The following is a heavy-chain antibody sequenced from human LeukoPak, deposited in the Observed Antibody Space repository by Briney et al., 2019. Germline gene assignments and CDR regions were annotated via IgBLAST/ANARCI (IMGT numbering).Heavy chain of an antibody. CDR1: GGSFSGYN. Sequence: SETLSLTCAVYGGSFSGYNWGCIPDPPGKGVEWIVSVYYSWSTYYNPSLKRRVYIPVDTSKNQSSLELSSVTGADTAVYNCARGRGLIEAAGIPWDHWGQGTLVTVSS. CDR3: ARGRGLIEAAGIPWDH. CDR2: VYYSWST. J-gene: IGHJ4*02. D-gene: IGHD6-13*01. V-gene: IGHV4-34*01.